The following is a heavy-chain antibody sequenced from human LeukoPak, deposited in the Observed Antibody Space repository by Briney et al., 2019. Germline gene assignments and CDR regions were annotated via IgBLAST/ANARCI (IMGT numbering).Heavy chain of an antibody. Sequence: SETLSLACAVYGGSFSGYYWSWIRQPPGKGLEWIGEINHSGSTNYNPSLKSRVTISVDTSKNQFSLKLSSLTAADTAVYYCASLLGYCSSTSCYRGWFDPWGQGTLVTVSS. CDR1: GGSFSGYY. J-gene: IGHJ5*02. V-gene: IGHV4-34*01. CDR2: INHSGST. CDR3: ASLLGYCSSTSCYRGWFDP. D-gene: IGHD2-2*02.